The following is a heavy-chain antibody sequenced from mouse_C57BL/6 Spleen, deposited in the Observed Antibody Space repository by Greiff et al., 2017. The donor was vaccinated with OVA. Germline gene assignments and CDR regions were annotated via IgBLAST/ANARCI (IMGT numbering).Heavy chain of an antibody. V-gene: IGHV1-80*01. Sequence: VQGVESGAELVKPGASVKISCKASGYAFSSYWMNWVKQRPGKGLEWIGQIYPGDGDTNYNGKVKGKATLTADKSSSTAYMQLSSLTSEDSAVYFCARRIYYDYPGYFDDWGQGTTLTVSS. D-gene: IGHD2-4*01. CDR3: ARRIYYDYPGYFDD. J-gene: IGHJ2*01. CDR1: GYAFSSYW. CDR2: IYPGDGDT.